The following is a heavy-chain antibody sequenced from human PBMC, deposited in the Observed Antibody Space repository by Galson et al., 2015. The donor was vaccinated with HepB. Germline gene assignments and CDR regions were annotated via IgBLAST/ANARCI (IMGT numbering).Heavy chain of an antibody. J-gene: IGHJ5*01. CDR2: ISASSSYI. D-gene: IGHD6-6*01. CDR1: EVTFGRYC. CDR3: ARSSVAARPYWFDS. Sequence: SLRLSCAASEVTFGRYCVNWVRQAPGKGLEWVSSISASSSYIFYADSVKGRFFISRDNASNTLFLQMNSLTAEDTAVYYCARSSVAARPYWFDSWGQGTLVTVTS. V-gene: IGHV3-21*06.